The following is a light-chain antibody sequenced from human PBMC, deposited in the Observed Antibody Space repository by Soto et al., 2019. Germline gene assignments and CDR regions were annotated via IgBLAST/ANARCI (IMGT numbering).Light chain of an antibody. Sequence: DIQMTQSPSTLSASVGDRVTITCRASQTINTGLAWYQQKLGKAPKFLIYQASSLESGVPSRFSGSGSGTEFTLTISSLQPEDFATYYCQQYNVYPWTFGQGTKVEIK. CDR2: QAS. V-gene: IGKV1-5*03. CDR3: QQYNVYPWT. CDR1: QTINTG. J-gene: IGKJ1*01.